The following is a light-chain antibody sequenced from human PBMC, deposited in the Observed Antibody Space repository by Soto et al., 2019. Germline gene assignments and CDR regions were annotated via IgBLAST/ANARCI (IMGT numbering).Light chain of an antibody. CDR2: RAS. CDR3: QQYGNWPRT. V-gene: IGKV3-15*01. CDR1: QSINSN. J-gene: IGKJ1*01. Sequence: EIMMTQSPATLSVSPGERAALSCRASQSINSNLAWYQQKPGQAPRLLIYRASTRATNITARFSGSGSATEFTLTISSLQSEDCAVYDCQQYGNWPRTFGQGTKVEIK.